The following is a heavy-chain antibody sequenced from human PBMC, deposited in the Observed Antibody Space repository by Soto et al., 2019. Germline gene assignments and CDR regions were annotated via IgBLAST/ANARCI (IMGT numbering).Heavy chain of an antibody. Sequence: QVQLQESGPGLVKPSGTLSLTCAVSGGSISSSYWWSCVRQPPGKGLEWIGEIYHSGSTNYNPSRXXRXSISVDKSKNQFSLKLSSVTAADTAVYYCARVSGSYYYGMDVWGQGTTVTVSS. D-gene: IGHD1-26*01. J-gene: IGHJ6*02. CDR2: IYHSGST. CDR1: GGSISSSYW. V-gene: IGHV4-4*02. CDR3: ARVSGSYYYGMDV.